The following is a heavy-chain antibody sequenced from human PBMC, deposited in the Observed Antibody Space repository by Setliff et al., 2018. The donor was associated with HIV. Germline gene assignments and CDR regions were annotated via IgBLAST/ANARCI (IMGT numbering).Heavy chain of an antibody. J-gene: IGHJ4*02. Sequence: SETLSLTCTVSGDSISSGRYYWNWIRQPAGKGLDWIGHIFTSGSAFSSGTANYSPSLKSRVTISVDISKNQLSLKLTSVTAADTAMYFCARWVYNSAWSLDYGGQGTLVTVSS. D-gene: IGHD6-19*01. CDR3: ARWVYNSAWSLDY. V-gene: IGHV4-61*09. CDR1: GDSISSGRYY. CDR2: IFTSGSA.